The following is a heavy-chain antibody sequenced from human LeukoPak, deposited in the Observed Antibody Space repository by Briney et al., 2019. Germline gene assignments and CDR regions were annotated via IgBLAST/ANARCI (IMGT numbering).Heavy chain of an antibody. J-gene: IGHJ6*04. D-gene: IGHD3-16*01. CDR2: IYPSDSDT. V-gene: IGHV5-51*01. CDR3: ARVLYGSGYYYGMDV. CDR1: GYSFTSYW. Sequence: GESLKISCKGSGYSFTSYWIGWVRQMPGKGLEWMGIIYPSDSDTRYSPSFQGQVTISADKSISTAYLQWSSLKASDTAMYYCARVLYGSGYYYGMDVWGKGTTVTVSS.